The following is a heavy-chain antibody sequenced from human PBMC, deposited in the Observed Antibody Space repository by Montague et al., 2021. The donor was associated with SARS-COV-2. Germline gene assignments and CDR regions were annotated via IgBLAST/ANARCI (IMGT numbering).Heavy chain of an antibody. CDR3: TSGREGNYNVMDV. CDR2: TYYRSKWYN. Sequence: CAISGDSVAGNSATSDWDTHEPQTDLEWLGRTYYRSKWYNDYAVSVRGRVTINPDTSKNQFSLQLNSVTPEDTAIYYCTSGREGNYNVMDVWGQGTTVTVSS. V-gene: IGHV6-1*01. J-gene: IGHJ6*02. CDR1: GDSVAGNSAT. D-gene: IGHD1-1*01.